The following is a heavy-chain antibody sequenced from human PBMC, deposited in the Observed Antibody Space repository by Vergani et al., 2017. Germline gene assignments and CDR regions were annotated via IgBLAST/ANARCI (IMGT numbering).Heavy chain of an antibody. CDR2: IDPSDSYT. Sequence: VQLVQSGAEVKKPGASVKVSCKGSGYSFTSYWISWVRQMPGKGLEWMGRIDPSDSYTNYSPSFQGHVTISADKSISTAYLQWSSLKASDTAMYYCARQGHYDSSAVDYWGQGTLVTVSS. D-gene: IGHD3-22*01. CDR3: ARQGHYDSSAVDY. V-gene: IGHV5-10-1*01. J-gene: IGHJ4*02. CDR1: GYSFTSYW.